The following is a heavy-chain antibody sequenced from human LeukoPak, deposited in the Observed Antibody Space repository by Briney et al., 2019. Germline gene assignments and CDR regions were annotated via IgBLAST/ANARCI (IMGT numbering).Heavy chain of an antibody. CDR1: GGSISSYY. CDR3: ARDRSAGTIDY. J-gene: IGHJ4*02. V-gene: IGHV4-4*07. CDR2: IYTSGST. Sequence: KPSETLSLTCTVSGGSISSYYWSWIRQPAGKGLELIGRIYTSGSTNYNPSLKTRVTMSVDTSKNQFSMKLSSVTADDTAVYYCARDRSAGTIDYWGQGALVTVSS. D-gene: IGHD6-19*01.